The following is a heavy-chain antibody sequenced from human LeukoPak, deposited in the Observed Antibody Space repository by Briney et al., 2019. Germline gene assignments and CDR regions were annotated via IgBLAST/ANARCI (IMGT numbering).Heavy chain of an antibody. CDR2: ISGGGDST. V-gene: IGHV3-23*01. D-gene: IGHD1-1*01. Sequence: GGSLRLSCAASGFTFSSYWMSWVRQAPGKGLEWVSAISGGGDSTYYADSVKGRFTISRDNSKNTMYLQMNSLGAEDTAIYYCAKDRTTGPSPPGFWGQGTLVTVSS. J-gene: IGHJ4*02. CDR3: AKDRTTGPSPPGF. CDR1: GFTFSSYW.